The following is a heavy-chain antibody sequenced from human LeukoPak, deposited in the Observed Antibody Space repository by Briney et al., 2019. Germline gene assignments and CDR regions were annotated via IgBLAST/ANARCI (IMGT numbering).Heavy chain of an antibody. Sequence: ASVKVSCKASGYTFTSYDINWVRQATGQELEWMGWMNPNSGNTGYAQKFQGRVTMTRNTSISTAYMELSSLRSEDTAVYYCATMVRGPKNWFDPWGQGTLVTVSS. V-gene: IGHV1-8*01. CDR1: GYTFTSYD. J-gene: IGHJ5*02. CDR3: ATMVRGPKNWFDP. D-gene: IGHD3-10*01. CDR2: MNPNSGNT.